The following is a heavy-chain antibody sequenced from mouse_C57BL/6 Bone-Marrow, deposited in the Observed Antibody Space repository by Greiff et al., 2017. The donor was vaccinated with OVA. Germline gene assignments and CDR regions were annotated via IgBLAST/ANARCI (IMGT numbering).Heavy chain of an antibody. CDR1: GYTFTSYW. Sequence: QVQLQQPGAELVKPGASVKLSCKASGYTFTSYWMHWVKQRPGQGLEWIGMIHPNSGSTNYNEKFKSKATLTVDKSSSTAYMQLSSLTSEDSAVYYCAREEQLRPWFAYWGQGTLVTVSA. CDR2: IHPNSGST. J-gene: IGHJ3*01. V-gene: IGHV1-64*01. D-gene: IGHD3-2*02. CDR3: AREEQLRPWFAY.